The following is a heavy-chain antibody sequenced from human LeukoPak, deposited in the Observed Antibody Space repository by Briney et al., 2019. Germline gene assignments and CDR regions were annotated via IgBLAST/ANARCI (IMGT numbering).Heavy chain of an antibody. Sequence: ASVKVSCKASGYTFTSYGISWLRQAPGQGLEWMGWISAYNGNTNYAQKLQGRVTMTTDTSTSTAYMELRSLRSDDTAVYYCARDGVVVAARRNYGMDVWGQGTTVTVSS. CDR2: ISAYNGNT. CDR3: ARDGVVVAARRNYGMDV. V-gene: IGHV1-18*01. CDR1: GYTFTSYG. D-gene: IGHD2-15*01. J-gene: IGHJ6*02.